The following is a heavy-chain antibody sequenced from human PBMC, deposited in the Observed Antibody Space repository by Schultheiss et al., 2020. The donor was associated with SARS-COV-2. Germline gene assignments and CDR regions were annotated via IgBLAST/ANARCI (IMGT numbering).Heavy chain of an antibody. CDR2: IYYSGST. CDR3: ASGGSYTFQH. V-gene: IGHV4-59*01. D-gene: IGHD1-26*01. Sequence: SETLSLTCTVSGGSISSYYWSWIRQPAGKGLEWIGYIYYSGSTNYNPSLKSRVTISVDTSKNQFSLKLSSVTAADTAVYYCASGGSYTFQHWGQGTLVTVSS. CDR1: GGSISSYY. J-gene: IGHJ1*01.